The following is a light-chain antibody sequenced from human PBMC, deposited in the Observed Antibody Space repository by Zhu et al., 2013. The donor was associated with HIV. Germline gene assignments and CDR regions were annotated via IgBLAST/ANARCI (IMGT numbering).Light chain of an antibody. CDR1: QSLLHSNGYTY. Sequence: IVMTQSPLSLPVTPGEPASISCRSSQSLLHSNGYTYLDWYLQKPGQSPQLLIYLGSNRASGVPDRFSGSGSGTDFTLKISRVEAEDVGVYYCMQALQTPRTFGPGTKLDIK. J-gene: IGKJ3*01. V-gene: IGKV2-28*01. CDR2: LGS. CDR3: MQALQTPRT.